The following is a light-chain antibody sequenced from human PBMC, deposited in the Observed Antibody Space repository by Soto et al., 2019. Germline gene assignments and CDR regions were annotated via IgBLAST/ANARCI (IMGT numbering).Light chain of an antibody. CDR3: QQYNTWPTIT. J-gene: IGKJ5*01. V-gene: IGKV3-15*01. CDR1: QSVTSN. CDR2: GAS. Sequence: EIALTQSPGTLSLSPWERATLCCRASQSVTSNYLAWDQQKPGQAPRLLIYGASTRATGIPARFSGSGSGTEFTLTISSLQSEDFAVYYCQQYNTWPTITFGQGTRLEIK.